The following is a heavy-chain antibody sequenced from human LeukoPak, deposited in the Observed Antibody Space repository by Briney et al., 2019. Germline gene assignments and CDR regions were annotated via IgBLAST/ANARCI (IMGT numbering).Heavy chain of an antibody. D-gene: IGHD2-21*02. CDR2: ISSSSSTI. J-gene: IGHJ3*02. V-gene: IGHV3-48*04. CDR3: ARRCGGDCHDAFDI. CDR1: GFTFSSYS. Sequence: GGSLRLSCAASGFTFSSYSMNWVRQAPEKGLEWVSCISSSSSTIYYADSVKGRFTISRDNAKNSLYLQMNSLRAEDTAVYYCARRCGGDCHDAFDIWGQGTMVTVSS.